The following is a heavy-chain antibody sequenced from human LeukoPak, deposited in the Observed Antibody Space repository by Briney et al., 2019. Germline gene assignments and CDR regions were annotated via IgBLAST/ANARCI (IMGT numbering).Heavy chain of an antibody. CDR1: GYTFTGYY. J-gene: IGHJ4*02. D-gene: IGHD3-3*01. V-gene: IGHV1-2*02. Sequence: GASVKVSCKSSGYTFTGYYMHWVRQAPGQGLEWMGWINPNSGGTNYAQKFQGRVTMTRDTSISTAYMELSRLRSDDTAVYYCARDEVLRFLEWPGISGYWGQGTLVTVSS. CDR2: INPNSGGT. CDR3: ARDEVLRFLEWPGISGY.